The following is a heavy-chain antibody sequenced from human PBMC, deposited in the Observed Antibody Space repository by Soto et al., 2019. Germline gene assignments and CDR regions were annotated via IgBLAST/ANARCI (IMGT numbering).Heavy chain of an antibody. J-gene: IGHJ5*02. D-gene: IGHD6-13*01. CDR2: IVVGSGNT. CDR3: AAAYSSSWYETRP. Sequence: QMQLVQSGPEVKKPGTSVKVSCKASGFTFTSSAVQWVRQARGQRLEWIGWIVVGSGNTNYAQKFQERVTITRDMSTSTAYMELSSLRSEDTAVYYCAAAYSSSWYETRPWGQGTLVTVSS. CDR1: GFTFTSSA. V-gene: IGHV1-58*01.